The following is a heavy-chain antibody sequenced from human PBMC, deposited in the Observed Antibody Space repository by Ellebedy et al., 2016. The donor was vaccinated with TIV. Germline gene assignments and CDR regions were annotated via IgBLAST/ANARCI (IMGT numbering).Heavy chain of an antibody. J-gene: IGHJ6*02. V-gene: IGHV4-59*01. Sequence: MPSETLSLTCTVSGGSIRSYYWSWIRQPPGKGLEWIGYIYYSGSTNYNPSLKSRVTISVDTSKNQFSLKLSSVTAADTAVYYCARAPESSSWYGYYYYGMDVWGQGTTVTVSS. CDR1: GGSIRSYY. CDR2: IYYSGST. CDR3: ARAPESSSWYGYYYYGMDV. D-gene: IGHD6-13*01.